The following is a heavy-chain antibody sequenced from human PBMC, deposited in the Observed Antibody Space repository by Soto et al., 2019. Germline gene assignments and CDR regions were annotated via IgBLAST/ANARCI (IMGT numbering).Heavy chain of an antibody. Sequence: PSETLSLTCAVSGGSISSGGYSWSWIRQPPGKGLEWIGYIYHSGSTYYNPSLKSRVTISVDTSKNQFSLKLSSVTAADTAVYYCATMVRGVTDAFDIWGQGTMVTVSS. D-gene: IGHD3-10*01. J-gene: IGHJ3*02. CDR3: ATMVRGVTDAFDI. V-gene: IGHV4-30-2*02. CDR2: IYHSGST. CDR1: GGSISSGGYS.